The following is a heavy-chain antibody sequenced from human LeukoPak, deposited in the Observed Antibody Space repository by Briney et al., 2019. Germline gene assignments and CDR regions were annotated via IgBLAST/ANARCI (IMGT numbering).Heavy chain of an antibody. V-gene: IGHV5-51*01. CDR1: GYSFTNYW. CDR3: ARRAFCSDGSCYPDY. J-gene: IGHJ4*02. Sequence: GESLKISCKGSGYSFTNYWIGWVRQMPGKGLEWMGMIYPSDSDTRYNPSFQGQVTISADKSISTAYLQWSSLKASDTAMYFCARRAFCSDGSCYPDYWGQGTLVTVSS. CDR2: IYPSDSDT. D-gene: IGHD2-15*01.